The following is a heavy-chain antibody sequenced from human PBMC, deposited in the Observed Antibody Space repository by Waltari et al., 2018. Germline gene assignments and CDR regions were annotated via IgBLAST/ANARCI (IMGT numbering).Heavy chain of an antibody. D-gene: IGHD6-13*01. CDR2: INANRGGT. V-gene: IGHV1-2*02. CDR3: ARGGEWAAAGNDY. J-gene: IGHJ4*02. Sequence: QVQLVQSGAEATTPVAYGQVPCNSSHFPFPRYSLHSARQAPGQGLEWMGWINANRGGTNYAQKFQSRVTMTRDTSISTAYMELSRLRSDDTAVYYCARGGEWAAAGNDYWGQGTLVTVSS. CDR1: HFPFPRYS.